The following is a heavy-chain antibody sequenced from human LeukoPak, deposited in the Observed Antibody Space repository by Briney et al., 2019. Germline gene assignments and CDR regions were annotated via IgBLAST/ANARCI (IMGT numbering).Heavy chain of an antibody. CDR1: GGSISSYY. D-gene: IGHD5-18*01. Sequence: SETLSLTCTVSGGSISSYYWSWIRQPPGKGLEWIGYIDYSGSTNYNPSLKSRVTISVDTSKNQFSLKLSSVTAADTAVYYCARHFVGYSYGWNYHYGMDVWGQGTTVTVSS. J-gene: IGHJ6*02. CDR2: IDYSGST. CDR3: ARHFVGYSYGWNYHYGMDV. V-gene: IGHV4-59*08.